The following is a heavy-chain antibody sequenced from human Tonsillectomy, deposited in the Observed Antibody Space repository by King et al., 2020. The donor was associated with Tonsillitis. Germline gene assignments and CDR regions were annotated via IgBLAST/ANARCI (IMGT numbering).Heavy chain of an antibody. J-gene: IGHJ6*02. Sequence: QLVQSGADGKRPGSSVNVSCKVACGTLTTYAIHWGRQDPGAGLEWMGDIIPIFGRANYAQQFQGRVTITADESTSTAYMELNRLRSEDTAVYYCARDLDGMDVWGQGTTVTVSS. CDR1: CGTLTTYA. V-gene: IGHV1-69*01. CDR2: IIPIFGRA. CDR3: ARDLDGMDV.